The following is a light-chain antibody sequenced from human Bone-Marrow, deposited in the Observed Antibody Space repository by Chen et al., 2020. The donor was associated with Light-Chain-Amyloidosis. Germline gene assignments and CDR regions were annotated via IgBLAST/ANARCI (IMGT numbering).Light chain of an antibody. CDR2: DVS. V-gene: IGLV2-11*01. Sequence: QSALTQPRSVSGSPGQSVTISCTGTSRDVGGYDSVSWYQQYPGKAPKLMIYDVSKRPSGVPHRFSASKSGNTASLTISGLQAEDEADYYCSSYTSSSNWVFGGGTKLTVL. CDR1: SRDVGGYDS. CDR3: SSYTSSSNWV. J-gene: IGLJ3*02.